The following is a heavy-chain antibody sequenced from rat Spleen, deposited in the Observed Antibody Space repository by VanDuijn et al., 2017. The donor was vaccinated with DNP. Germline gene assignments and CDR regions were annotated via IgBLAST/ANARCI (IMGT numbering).Heavy chain of an antibody. D-gene: IGHD5-1*01. CDR1: GFTFNNYW. Sequence: EVQLVESGGGLVQPGRSLKLSCVASGFTFNNYWMTWIRQAPGKGLEWVASINTTGGSTYYPDSVQGRLTISRDNANNTQYLKMDSLRSEDTATYYCATDTGSYFDYWGQGVMVTVSS. J-gene: IGHJ2*01. CDR2: INTTGGST. CDR3: ATDTGSYFDY. V-gene: IGHV5-31*01.